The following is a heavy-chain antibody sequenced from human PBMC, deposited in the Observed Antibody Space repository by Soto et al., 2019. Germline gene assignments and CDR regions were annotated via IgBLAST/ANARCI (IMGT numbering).Heavy chain of an antibody. CDR3: ARFGPESNWNALGAFDI. Sequence: QVQLVQSGAEEKKPGASVKVSCKASGYTFTSYAMHWVRQAPGQRLEWMGWIIAANGNTKYSQKFQGRVTITRDTSXTIXYMELSSLRSEDTAVYYCARFGPESNWNALGAFDIWGQGTMVTVSS. CDR1: GYTFTSYA. CDR2: IIAANGNT. D-gene: IGHD1-20*01. V-gene: IGHV1-3*05. J-gene: IGHJ3*02.